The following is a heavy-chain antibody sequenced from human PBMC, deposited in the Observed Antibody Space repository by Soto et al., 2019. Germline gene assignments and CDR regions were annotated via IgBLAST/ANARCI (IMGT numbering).Heavy chain of an antibody. D-gene: IGHD5-18*01. J-gene: IGHJ4*02. V-gene: IGHV3-21*01. Sequence: GGSLRLSCAASGFTFSSYSMNWVRQAPGKGLEWVSSISSSSSYIYYADSVKGRFTISRDNAKNSLYLQMNSLRAEDTAVYYCARDQPEVASTRRRVYSYGHDHWGQGTLVTVSS. CDR3: ARDQPEVASTRRRVYSYGHDH. CDR2: ISSSSSYI. CDR1: GFTFSSYS.